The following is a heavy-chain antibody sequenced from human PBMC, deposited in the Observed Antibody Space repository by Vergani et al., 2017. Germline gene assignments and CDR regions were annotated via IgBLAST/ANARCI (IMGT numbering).Heavy chain of an antibody. D-gene: IGHD2-2*01. J-gene: IGHJ5*02. CDR3: AGRVGYCSTTSCYGWFDP. Sequence: QLQLQESGPGLVKPSETLSLPCTVSGDSISSSTYYWGWIRQPPGKGLEWIGSMYYSGSTYYNPSLKSRVTISADTSKNQFSLKLSSVTSADTAVYYCAGRVGYCSTTSCYGWFDPWGQGTLVTVSS. V-gene: IGHV4-39*01. CDR2: MYYSGST. CDR1: GDSISSSTYY.